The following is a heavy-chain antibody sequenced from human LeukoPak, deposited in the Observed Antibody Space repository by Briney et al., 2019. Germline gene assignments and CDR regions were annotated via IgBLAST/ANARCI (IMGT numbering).Heavy chain of an antibody. CDR1: GGSFSGYY. D-gene: IGHD3-3*01. CDR2: INHSGST. Sequence: PSETLSLTCAVYGGSFSGYYWSWIRQPPGKGLEWIGEINHSGSTNYNPSLKSRVTISVDTSKNQFSLKLSSVTAADTAVYYCATSGPVRFLEWLLSGGFDPSGQGTLVTVSS. CDR3: ATSGPVRFLEWLLSGGFDP. V-gene: IGHV4-34*01. J-gene: IGHJ5*02.